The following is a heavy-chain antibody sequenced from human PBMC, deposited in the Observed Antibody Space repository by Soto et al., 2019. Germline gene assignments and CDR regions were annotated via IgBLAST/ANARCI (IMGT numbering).Heavy chain of an antibody. D-gene: IGHD2-21*01. J-gene: IGHJ4*02. V-gene: IGHV3-23*01. CDR2: ISGSGGST. CDR3: AKGAYCSGDCFFLYFDY. Sequence: EVQLLESGGGLVQPGGSLRLSCAASGFIFSNYAMSWVRQAPGKGLEGLEWVSAISGSGGSTYYADSVKGRFTISRDNSKKTLYLQINSLRAEDTAVYYCAKGAYCSGDCFFLYFDYWGQGTLVTVSS. CDR1: GFIFSNYA.